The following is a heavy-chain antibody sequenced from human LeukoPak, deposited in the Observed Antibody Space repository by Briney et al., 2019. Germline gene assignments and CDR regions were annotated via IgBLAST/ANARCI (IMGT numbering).Heavy chain of an antibody. CDR3: ARQVLAVAGTAFDY. CDR1: GGSISSSSYY. V-gene: IGHV4-39*01. J-gene: IGHJ4*02. Sequence: SETLSLTCTVSGGSISSSSYYWGWIRQPPGKGLEWIGSIYYSGSTYYNPSLKSRVTISVDTSKDQFSLKLSSVTAADTAVYYCARQVLAVAGTAFDYWGQGTLVTVSS. D-gene: IGHD6-19*01. CDR2: IYYSGST.